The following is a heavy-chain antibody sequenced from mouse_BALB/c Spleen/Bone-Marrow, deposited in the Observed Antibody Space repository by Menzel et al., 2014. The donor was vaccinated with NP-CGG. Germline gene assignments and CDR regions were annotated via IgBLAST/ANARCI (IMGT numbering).Heavy chain of an antibody. V-gene: IGHV5-9*02. CDR2: ISSGGSYT. CDR1: GFAFSSYD. Sequence: EVMLVESGGGLVKPGGSLKLSCAASGFAFSSYDMSWVRQTPEKRLEWVATISSGGSYTYYPDSVKGRFTISRDNARNTLYLQMSSLRSEDTALYYCVRRVQLDYWGQGTTLTASS. CDR3: VRRVQLDY. J-gene: IGHJ2*01.